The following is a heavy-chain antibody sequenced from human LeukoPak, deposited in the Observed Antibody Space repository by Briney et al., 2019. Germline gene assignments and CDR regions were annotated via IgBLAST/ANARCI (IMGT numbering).Heavy chain of an antibody. V-gene: IGHV3-48*01. Sequence: GGSLRLSCADSGFTFSNYSMNWVRQAPGKGLEWVSYISSSSSTIYYADSVKGRFTISRDNSKNTLYLQMNSLRAEDTAVYYCAKGSYYYDSSVPFYWGQGTLVTVSS. CDR1: GFTFSNYS. D-gene: IGHD3-22*01. J-gene: IGHJ4*02. CDR3: AKGSYYYDSSVPFY. CDR2: ISSSSSTI.